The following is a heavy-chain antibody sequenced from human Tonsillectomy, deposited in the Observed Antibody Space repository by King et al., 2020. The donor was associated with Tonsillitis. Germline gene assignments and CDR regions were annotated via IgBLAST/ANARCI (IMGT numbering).Heavy chain of an antibody. J-gene: IGHJ6*02. V-gene: IGHV4-38-2*02. CDR2: IYHSGST. CDR3: ARAAGSSVACGMDV. D-gene: IGHD2-2*01. Sequence: VQLQESGPGLVKPSETLSLTCTVSGYCISSGYYWGWIRQPPGKGLEWIGNIYHSGSTYYNPSLKSRVTISVDTSKNQFSLKLSSVTAADTAVYYCARAAGSSVACGMDVWGQGTTVIVSS. CDR1: GYCISSGYY.